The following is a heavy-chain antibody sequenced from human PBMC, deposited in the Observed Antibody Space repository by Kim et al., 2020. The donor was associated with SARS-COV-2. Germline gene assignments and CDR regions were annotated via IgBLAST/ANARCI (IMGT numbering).Heavy chain of an antibody. CDR3: GRGRMSEY. CDR1: GFTFSSYW. CDR2: INQDGSEK. V-gene: IGHV3-7*04. Sequence: GGSLRLSCAAAGFTFSSYWMSWVRQAPGKGLEWVASINQDGSEKHYVDSVRGRFTISRDNAENSFYVQMNSLRAEDTAVYYCGRGRMSEYGSQGTLVTVS. J-gene: IGHJ4*02.